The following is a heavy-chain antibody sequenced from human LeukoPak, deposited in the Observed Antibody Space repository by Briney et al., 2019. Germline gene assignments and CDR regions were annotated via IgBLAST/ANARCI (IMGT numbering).Heavy chain of an antibody. CDR1: GFTFGDYA. CDR3: ARGSTYYDSSGQVPFDY. CDR2: IRSKAYGGTT. J-gene: IGHJ4*02. V-gene: IGHV3-49*03. Sequence: GGSLRLPCTASGFTFGDYAMSWFRQAPGKGLEWVGFIRSKAYGGTTEYAASVKGRFTISRDDSKSIAYLQMNSLKTEDTAVYYCARGSTYYDSSGQVPFDYWGQGTLVTVSS. D-gene: IGHD3-22*01.